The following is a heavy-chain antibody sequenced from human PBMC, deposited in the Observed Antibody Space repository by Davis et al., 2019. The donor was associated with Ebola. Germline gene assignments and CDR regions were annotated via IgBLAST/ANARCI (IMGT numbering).Heavy chain of an antibody. CDR1: GFTFSNYG. CDR2: TSSDGSKK. CDR3: VRDPALVVTGGGWFFGL. V-gene: IGHV3-30*03. D-gene: IGHD2-21*02. Sequence: GESLKISCVASGFTFSNYGMHWVRQAPGKGLDWVAVTSSDGSKKYYSDSVKGRFSISRDNSKNTLYLQMDSLRPEDTAVYYCVRDPALVVTGGGWFFGLWGRGTLVTVSS. J-gene: IGHJ2*01.